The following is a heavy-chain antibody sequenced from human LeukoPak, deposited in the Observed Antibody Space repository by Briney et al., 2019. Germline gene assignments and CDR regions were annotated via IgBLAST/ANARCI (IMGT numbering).Heavy chain of an antibody. CDR3: AKGDSNDNYFDY. V-gene: IGHV3-23*01. CDR1: GFTFSSYA. Sequence: GGSLRLSCAAPGFTFSSYAMSWGRQAPGKGLEWVSAISGSGGSTYYADSVKGRFTTSRDNSKNTLYLQMSSLRAEDTAVYYWAKGDSNDNYFDYWGQGTLVTVSS. D-gene: IGHD1-1*01. CDR2: ISGSGGST. J-gene: IGHJ4*02.